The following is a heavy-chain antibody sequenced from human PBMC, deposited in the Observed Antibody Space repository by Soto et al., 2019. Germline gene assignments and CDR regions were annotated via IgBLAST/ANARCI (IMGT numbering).Heavy chain of an antibody. CDR1: DESFSGYY. D-gene: IGHD3-10*01. J-gene: IGHJ6*01. CDR2: INHSGSN. CDR3: ARAGGVWYYYGSGSYFAAGLLNNYYYFAMDV. Sequence: TSAVYDESFSGYYWSAIRQPTGKGLEWIGEINHSGSNNYNPSLKSRVTISVDTSKNQFSLKLSSVTAEDTAVYYCARAGGVWYYYGSGSYFAAGLLNNYYYFAMDVWGQVYTV. V-gene: IGHV4-34*01.